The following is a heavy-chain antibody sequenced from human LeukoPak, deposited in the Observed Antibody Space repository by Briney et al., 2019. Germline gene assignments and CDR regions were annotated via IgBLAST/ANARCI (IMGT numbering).Heavy chain of an antibody. D-gene: IGHD2-2*01. V-gene: IGHV4-30-4*01. CDR3: ARGGQYQLLLFDY. CDR1: GGSISSGDYY. CDR2: IYYSGST. Sequence: SQTLSLTCTVSGGSISSGDYYWSWIRQPPGKGLEWIGYIYYSGSTYYNPPLKSRVTISVDTSKNQFSLKLSSVTAADTAVYYCARGGQYQLLLFDYWGQGTLVTVSS. J-gene: IGHJ4*02.